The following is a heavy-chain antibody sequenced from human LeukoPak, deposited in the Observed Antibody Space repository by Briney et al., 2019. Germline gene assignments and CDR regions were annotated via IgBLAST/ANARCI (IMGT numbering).Heavy chain of an antibody. D-gene: IGHD3-9*01. CDR1: GFTFSSYG. J-gene: IGHJ4*02. CDR2: IWYDGSNK. V-gene: IGHV3-33*01. Sequence: PGGSLRLSCAASGFTFSSYGMHWVRQAPGKGLEWVALIWYDGSNKYYADSVKGRFTISRDNSKNTLYLQMNSLRAEDTAVYYCARDLTLVSFDYWGQGTLVTVSS. CDR3: ARDLTLVSFDY.